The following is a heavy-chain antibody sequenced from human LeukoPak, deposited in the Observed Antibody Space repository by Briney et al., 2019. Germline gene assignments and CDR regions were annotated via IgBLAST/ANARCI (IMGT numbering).Heavy chain of an antibody. V-gene: IGHV4-59*01. J-gene: IGHJ4*02. D-gene: IGHD2-15*01. CDR1: GGSISSYY. CDR3: ARTRYCSGGSCYYYFDY. CDR2: IYYSGST. Sequence: SETLSPTCTVSGGSISSYYWSWIRQPPGKGLEWIGYIYYSGSTNYNPSLKSRVTISVDTSKNQFSLKLSSVTAADTAVYYCARTRYCSGGSCYYYFDYWGQGTLVTVSP.